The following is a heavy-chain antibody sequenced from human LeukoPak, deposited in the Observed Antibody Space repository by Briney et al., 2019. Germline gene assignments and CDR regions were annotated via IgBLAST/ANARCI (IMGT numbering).Heavy chain of an antibody. V-gene: IGHV3-23*01. D-gene: IGHD2-21*02. J-gene: IGHJ1*01. CDR1: GFTFSGYA. Sequence: PGGTLRLSCAASGFTFSGYAMSWARQAPGKGLEWVSAISGSGGSTYYADSVKGRFTISRDNSRNTLYLQINSLRAEDTAVYYCAKDWSRLLLNEYFQHWGQGTLVTVSS. CDR3: AKDWSRLLLNEYFQH. CDR2: ISGSGGST.